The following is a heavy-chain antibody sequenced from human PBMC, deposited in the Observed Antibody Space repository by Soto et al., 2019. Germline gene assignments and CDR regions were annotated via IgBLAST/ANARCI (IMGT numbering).Heavy chain of an antibody. V-gene: IGHV3-30*18. Sequence: PGGSLRLSCAASGFTFNIFCIHWVRQAPCKGLEWVALISNDGTNKYYADSVRGRFTISRDSSKNTVFLQMDSLRADDTAVYYCAKGSTRWLESLLHYWGQGTLVTVCS. J-gene: IGHJ4*02. CDR1: GFTFNIFC. D-gene: IGHD5-12*01. CDR2: ISNDGTNK. CDR3: AKGSTRWLESLLHY.